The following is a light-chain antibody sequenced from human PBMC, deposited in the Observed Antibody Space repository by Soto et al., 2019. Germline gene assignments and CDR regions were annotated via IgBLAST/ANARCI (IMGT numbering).Light chain of an antibody. CDR2: SNN. CDR3: AAWDHSLYGPV. CDR1: SSNIGSNT. V-gene: IGLV1-44*01. Sequence: QSVLTQPPSASGTPGQRVTISCSGSSSNIGSNTVNWYQQLPGTAPKLLIYSNNQRPSGVPDRFSGSKSGTSASLAISGLQSEDEADYYCAAWDHSLYGPVFGGGTKLTVL. J-gene: IGLJ2*01.